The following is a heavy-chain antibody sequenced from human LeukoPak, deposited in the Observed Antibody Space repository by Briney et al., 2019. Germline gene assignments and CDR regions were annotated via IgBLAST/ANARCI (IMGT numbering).Heavy chain of an antibody. Sequence: ASVMVSCKASGGTFSSYAISWVRQAPGQGLEWMGGIIPIFGTANYAQKFQGRVTITADESTSTAYMELSSLRSEDTAVYYCAREGSSETREYWGQGTLVTVSS. CDR1: GGTFSSYA. CDR2: IIPIFGTA. D-gene: IGHD6-19*01. CDR3: AREGSSETREY. J-gene: IGHJ4*02. V-gene: IGHV1-69*01.